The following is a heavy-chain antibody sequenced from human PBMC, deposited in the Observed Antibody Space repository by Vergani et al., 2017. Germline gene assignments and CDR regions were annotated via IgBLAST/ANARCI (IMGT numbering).Heavy chain of an antibody. D-gene: IGHD3-10*01. J-gene: IGHJ4*02. Sequence: QVQLVESGGGLVKPGGSLRLSCAASGFTFSDHYMSWVRQAPGKGLEWIGYIYYSGSTNYNPSLKSRVTISVDTSKNQFSLSLTSVTAADTAVYYCARVGGGVRGSGNYNFDVWGQGTLVTVSS. CDR1: GFTFSDHY. CDR2: IYYSGST. CDR3: ARVGGGVRGSGNYNFDV. V-gene: IGHV4-59*08.